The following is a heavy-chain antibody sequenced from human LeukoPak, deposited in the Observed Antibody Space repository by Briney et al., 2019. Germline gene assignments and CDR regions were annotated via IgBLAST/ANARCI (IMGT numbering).Heavy chain of an antibody. CDR3: AGVWGFSLYYGMDV. J-gene: IGHJ6*02. Sequence: NPSETLSLTCTVSGGSISSYYWSWIRQPPGKGLEWIGYIYYSGSTNYNPSLKSRVTISVDTSKNQFSLKLSSVTAADTAVYYCAGVWGFSLYYGMDVWGQGTTVTVSS. CDR1: GGSISSYY. V-gene: IGHV4-59*01. D-gene: IGHD3-16*01. CDR2: IYYSGST.